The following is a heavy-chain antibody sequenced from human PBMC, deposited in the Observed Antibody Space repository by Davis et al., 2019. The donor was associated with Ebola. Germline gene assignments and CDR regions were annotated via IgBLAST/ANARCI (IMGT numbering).Heavy chain of an antibody. J-gene: IGHJ4*02. CDR3: ARDLGGWEGY. D-gene: IGHD1-26*01. Sequence: GGSLRLSCAASGFTFSTYSMSWVRQAPGKGLEWVSSISSDSDYIYYADSAKGRFTISRDNADNSLYLQMNSLRAEDTAVYYCARDLGGWEGYWGQGTLVIVSS. V-gene: IGHV3-21*01. CDR2: ISSDSDYI. CDR1: GFTFSTYS.